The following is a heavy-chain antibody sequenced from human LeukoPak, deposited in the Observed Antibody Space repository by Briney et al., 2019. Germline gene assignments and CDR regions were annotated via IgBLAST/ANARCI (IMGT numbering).Heavy chain of an antibody. V-gene: IGHV4-39*01. J-gene: IGHJ4*02. CDR3: ARQWLPLGFFDY. CDR2: IYYSGST. D-gene: IGHD5-12*01. CDR1: GGSISSSSYY. Sequence: SETLSLTCTVSGGSISSSSYYWGWIRQPPGKGLEWIGSIYYSGSTYYSPSLKSRVTISVDTSKNQFSLKLSSVTAADTAVYYCARQWLPLGFFDYWGQGTLVTVSS.